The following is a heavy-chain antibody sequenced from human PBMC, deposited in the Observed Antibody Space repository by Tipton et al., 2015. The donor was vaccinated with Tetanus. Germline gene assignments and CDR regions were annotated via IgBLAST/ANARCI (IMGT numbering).Heavy chain of an antibody. Sequence: SLRLSCAASGFTFSSYSMNWVRQAPGKGLEWVSSISSSSSYIYYADSVKGRFTISRDNAKNSLYLQMNSLRAEDTAVYYCAREETYYDSSGYSRWFDPWGQGTLVTVSS. CDR2: ISSSSSYI. CDR3: AREETYYDSSGYSRWFDP. CDR1: GFTFSSYS. D-gene: IGHD3-22*01. V-gene: IGHV3-21*01. J-gene: IGHJ5*02.